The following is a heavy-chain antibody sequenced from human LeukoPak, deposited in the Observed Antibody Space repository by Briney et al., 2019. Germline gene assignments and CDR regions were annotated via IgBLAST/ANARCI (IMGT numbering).Heavy chain of an antibody. CDR3: AREAVPGGRGDTFDI. D-gene: IGHD6-19*01. Sequence: PGGSLRLSCAASGFTFSSFEMNWVRQVPGKGLEWVSYISGSGTNIYYADSVKGRFTISRDNAKNSLSLQMNSLRAEDTAIYYCAREAVPGGRGDTFDIWGQGTMVTVSS. CDR1: GFTFSSFE. V-gene: IGHV3-48*03. J-gene: IGHJ3*02. CDR2: ISGSGTNI.